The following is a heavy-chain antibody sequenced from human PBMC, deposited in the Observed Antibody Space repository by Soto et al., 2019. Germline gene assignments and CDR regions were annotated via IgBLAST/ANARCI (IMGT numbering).Heavy chain of an antibody. J-gene: IGHJ6*02. V-gene: IGHV3-33*01. CDR1: GFTFGDNA. CDR3: ARDGQQLAPYAMDV. D-gene: IGHD6-13*01. Sequence: QVQLVESGGNMVQPGRSLRLSCAASGFTFGDNAMHWVRHAAGKGLEWVAQIWFDGNNKYYTDSVKGRITISRDNLKNTVYLQMDSLRADDTAVYYCARDGQQLAPYAMDVWGQGTTVIVSS. CDR2: IWFDGNNK.